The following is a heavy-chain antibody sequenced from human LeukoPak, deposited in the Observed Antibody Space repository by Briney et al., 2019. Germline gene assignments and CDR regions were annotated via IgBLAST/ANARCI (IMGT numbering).Heavy chain of an antibody. D-gene: IGHD6-13*01. Sequence: GGSLRLSCAVSGFTVSSYYMSWVRQAPGKGLEWVSVIYSDGSTYYADSVKGRFTISRDNSKNTLYLQMNSLRAEDTAVYYCAKDYEQQLVHDAFDIWGQGTMVTVSS. CDR1: GFTVSSYY. CDR3: AKDYEQQLVHDAFDI. J-gene: IGHJ3*02. CDR2: IYSDGST. V-gene: IGHV3-66*02.